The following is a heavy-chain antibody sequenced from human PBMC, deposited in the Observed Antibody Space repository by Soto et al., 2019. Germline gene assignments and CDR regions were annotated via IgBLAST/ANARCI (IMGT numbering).Heavy chain of an antibody. V-gene: IGHV4-61*08. CDR3: TREQSDDNYFDP. CDR1: GAALSSGGYF. J-gene: IGHJ5*02. D-gene: IGHD6-19*01. Sequence: SETLSLTCTVSGAALSSGGYFYTWVRQPPGKGLEWLGYIYYSGGTNYNPSLKSLVTISLDKSKSQFSIRLISATAADTAVYYWTREQSDDNYFDPWGQGTLVTVSS. CDR2: IYYSGGT.